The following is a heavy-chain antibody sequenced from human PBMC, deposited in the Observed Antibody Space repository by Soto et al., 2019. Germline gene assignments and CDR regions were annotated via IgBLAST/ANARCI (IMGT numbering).Heavy chain of an antibody. D-gene: IGHD3-10*01. Sequence: QVQLVESGGGVVQPGRSLRLSCAASGFTFSSYGMHWVRQAPGKGLEWVAVISYDGSNKYYADSVKGRFTISRDNSKNTLYLQMNSLRAEDTAVYYCAKEGGEGFGDYWDQGTLVTVSS. J-gene: IGHJ4*02. CDR3: AKEGGEGFGDY. CDR1: GFTFSSYG. V-gene: IGHV3-30*18. CDR2: ISYDGSNK.